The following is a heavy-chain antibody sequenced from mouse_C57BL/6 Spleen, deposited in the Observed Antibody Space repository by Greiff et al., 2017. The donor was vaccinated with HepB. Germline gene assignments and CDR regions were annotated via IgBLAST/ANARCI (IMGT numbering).Heavy chain of an antibody. CDR1: GYSITSGYY. V-gene: IGHV3-6*01. J-gene: IGHJ2*01. D-gene: IGHD2-4*01. CDR3: ARSYDYDGEDY. Sequence: EVQLVESGPGLVKPSQSLSLTCSVTGYSITSGYYWNWIRQFPGNKLEWMGYISYDGSNNYNPSLKNRISITRDTSKNQFFLKLNSVTTEDTATYYCARSYDYDGEDYWGQGTTLTVSS. CDR2: ISYDGSN.